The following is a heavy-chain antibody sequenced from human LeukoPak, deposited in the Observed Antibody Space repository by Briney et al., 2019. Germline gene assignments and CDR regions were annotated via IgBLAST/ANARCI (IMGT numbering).Heavy chain of an antibody. D-gene: IGHD3-10*01. CDR1: GYTFTGYY. Sequence: GASMKVSCKASGYTFTGYYMHWVRQAPGQGLEWMGWINPNSGGTNYAQKFQGRVTMTRDTSISTAYMELSRLRSDDTAVYYCARDYYYGSGSYSSPRTPFDPWGQGTLVTVSS. V-gene: IGHV1-2*02. CDR3: ARDYYYGSGSYSSPRTPFDP. J-gene: IGHJ5*02. CDR2: INPNSGGT.